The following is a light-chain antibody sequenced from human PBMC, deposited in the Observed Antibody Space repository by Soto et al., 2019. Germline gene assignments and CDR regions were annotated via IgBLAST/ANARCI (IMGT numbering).Light chain of an antibody. CDR2: GAS. J-gene: IGKJ5*01. CDR3: QQYGGSPLVT. V-gene: IGKV3-20*01. CDR1: QSVSSN. Sequence: EIGMTQSPATLSVSPGDRATLSCRASQSVSSNLAWYQQKPGQAPRLLIYGASSRPTGIPDRVSGSGSGTDFTLTISGLEPEDFAVYYCQQYGGSPLVTFGGGTRLE.